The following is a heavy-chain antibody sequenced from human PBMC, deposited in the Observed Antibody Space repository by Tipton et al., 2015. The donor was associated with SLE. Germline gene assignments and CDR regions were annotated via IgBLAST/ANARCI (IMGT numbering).Heavy chain of an antibody. CDR1: GYTFTGYY. D-gene: IGHD3-3*01. J-gene: IGHJ5*02. V-gene: IGHV1-2*06. Sequence: QLVQSGAEVKKPGASVKVSCKASGYTFTGYYMHWVRQAPGQGLEWMGRINPNSGGTNYAQKFQGRVTMTRDTSISTAYMELSRLRSDDTAVYYCARDRYYDFWSGFNNWFDPWGQGTLVTVSS. CDR2: INPNSGGT. CDR3: ARDRYYDFWSGFNNWFDP.